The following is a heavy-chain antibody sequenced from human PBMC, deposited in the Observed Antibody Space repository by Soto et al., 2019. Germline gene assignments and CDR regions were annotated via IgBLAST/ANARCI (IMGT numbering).Heavy chain of an antibody. V-gene: IGHV1-69*06. J-gene: IGHJ6*02. CDR3: ARDPNYDYGDYYYGMDV. Sequence: ASVKVSCKASGGTFSSYAISWVRQAPGQGLEWMGGIIPIFGTANYAQKFQGRVTITADKSTSTAYMELNSLRAEDTAVYYCARDPNYDYGDYYYGMDVWGQGTTVTVSS. D-gene: IGHD4-17*01. CDR1: GGTFSSYA. CDR2: IIPIFGTA.